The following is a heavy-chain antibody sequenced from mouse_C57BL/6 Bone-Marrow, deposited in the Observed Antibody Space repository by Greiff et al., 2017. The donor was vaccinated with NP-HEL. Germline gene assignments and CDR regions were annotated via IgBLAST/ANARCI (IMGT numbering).Heavy chain of an antibody. CDR2: INPYNGGT. D-gene: IGHD2-1*01. J-gene: IGHJ1*03. V-gene: IGHV1-19*01. Sequence: EVQLQQSGPVLVKPGASVKMSCKASGYTFTDYYMNWVKQSHGKSLEWIGVINPYNGGTSYNQKFKGKATLTVDKSSSTAYMELNSLTSEDSAVYYCARRGNYEYWYFDVWGTGTTVTVSS. CDR1: GYTFTDYY. CDR3: ARRGNYEYWYFDV.